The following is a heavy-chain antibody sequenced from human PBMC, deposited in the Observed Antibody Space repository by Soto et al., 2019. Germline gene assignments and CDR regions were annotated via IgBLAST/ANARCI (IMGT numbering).Heavy chain of an antibody. CDR3: ARWGTTGGLDV. CDR1: GFTFRSYV. V-gene: IGHV3-30*19. Sequence: QVQLVESGGGVVQPGTSLRVSCVGSGFTFRSYVIHWVRQAPGKGLEWVALTSYDGSDKYYADSVRGRFTISRDNSRNTVDLQMDSLRFEDTALYYCARWGTTGGLDVWGQGTLVSVSS. J-gene: IGHJ1*01. CDR2: TSYDGSDK. D-gene: IGHD3-16*01.